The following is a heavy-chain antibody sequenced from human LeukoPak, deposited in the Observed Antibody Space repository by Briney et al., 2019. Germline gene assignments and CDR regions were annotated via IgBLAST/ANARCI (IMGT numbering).Heavy chain of an antibody. J-gene: IGHJ6*02. CDR2: IIPILGIA. V-gene: IGHV1-69*04. CDR1: GGTFSSYA. CDR3: ARGHSHPQPTLWFGETQRRYGMDV. D-gene: IGHD3-10*01. Sequence: ASVKVSCKASGGTFSSYAISWVRQAPGQGLEWMGRIIPILGIANYAQKFQGRVTITADKSTSTAYMELSSLRSKGTAVYYCARGHSHPQPTLWFGETQRRYGMDVWGQGTTVTVSS.